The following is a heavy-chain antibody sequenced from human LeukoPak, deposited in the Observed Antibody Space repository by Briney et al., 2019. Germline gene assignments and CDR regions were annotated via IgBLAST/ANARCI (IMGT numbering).Heavy chain of an antibody. CDR1: GFTFSSYW. Sequence: PGGSLRLSCAASGFTFSSYWMHWVRQAPGKGLVWVSRINSDGSSTSYADSVKGRFTISRDNAKNTLYPQMNSLRAEDTAVYYCTRSETDSSSWYSFDYWGQGTLVTVSS. J-gene: IGHJ4*02. V-gene: IGHV3-74*01. CDR2: INSDGSST. CDR3: TRSETDSSSWYSFDY. D-gene: IGHD6-13*01.